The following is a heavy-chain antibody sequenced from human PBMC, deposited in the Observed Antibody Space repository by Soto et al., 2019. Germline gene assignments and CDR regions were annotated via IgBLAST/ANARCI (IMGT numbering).Heavy chain of an antibody. Sequence: QVQLVQSGGELRKPGASVKVSCEASGYRFRSYGINWVRQAPGQVLEWMGWINPYNGNRNYAQKFEDRITMTTDTSTNTVYMELRSLRSDDTAVYYCARDRLRGYDSSGFYSWGQGTLVIVSS. CDR3: ARDRLRGYDSSGFYS. J-gene: IGHJ5*02. CDR1: GYRFRSYG. V-gene: IGHV1-18*01. D-gene: IGHD3-22*01. CDR2: INPYNGNR.